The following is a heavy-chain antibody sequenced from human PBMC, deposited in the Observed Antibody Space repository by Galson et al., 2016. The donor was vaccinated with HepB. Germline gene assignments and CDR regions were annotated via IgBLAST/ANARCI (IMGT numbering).Heavy chain of an antibody. CDR2: INGDTGHT. D-gene: IGHD1-1*01. CDR3: ARGGGSQGYDYNWLAP. Sequence: SVKVSCKVSGYTVFSADINWVRQAPGQSLEWLGWINGDTGHTKYSVTLQGRVTITWDTSATTGYLELTSLRSEDTAVYYCARGGGSQGYDYNWLAPWGQGTLVTVS. CDR1: GYTVFSAD. J-gene: IGHJ5*02. V-gene: IGHV1-3*01.